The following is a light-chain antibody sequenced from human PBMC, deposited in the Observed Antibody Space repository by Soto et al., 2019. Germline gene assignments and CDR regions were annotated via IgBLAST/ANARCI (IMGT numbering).Light chain of an antibody. CDR1: RSVSGSY. J-gene: IGKJ1*01. CDR2: GAS. V-gene: IGKV3-20*01. CDR3: QQYGSSPWT. Sequence: EIVLTQSPGTLSLSPGEGATLSCRASRSVSGSYLAWYQQKPGQAPRLLIYGASSRATGIPDRFSGSGSGTVFTLTISLLEPEDFAVYYCQQYGSSPWTFGQETKV.